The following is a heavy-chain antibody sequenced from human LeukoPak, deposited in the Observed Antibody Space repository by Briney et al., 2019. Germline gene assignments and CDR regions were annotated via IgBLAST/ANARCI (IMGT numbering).Heavy chain of an antibody. Sequence: ASVKVSCKASGYTFTSFDINWVRQATGQGLEWMGWMNPNSGNTGYAQKFQGRVTLTRNTSISTAYMELSSLRSEDTAVYYCAREEPGLVGAVYWGQGTLVTVSS. D-gene: IGHD1-26*01. J-gene: IGHJ4*02. CDR1: GYTFTSFD. CDR2: MNPNSGNT. CDR3: AREEPGLVGAVY. V-gene: IGHV1-8*01.